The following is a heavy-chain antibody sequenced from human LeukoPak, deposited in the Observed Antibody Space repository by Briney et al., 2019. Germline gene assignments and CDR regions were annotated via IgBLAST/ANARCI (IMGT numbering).Heavy chain of an antibody. Sequence: GGSLRLSCAASGFTFSSYEMNWVRQAPGKGLEWVSYISSSGSTIYYADSVKGRFTISRDNAKNSLYLQMNSLRAEDTAVYYCARGRITIFGVAAIWGQGTLVTVSS. V-gene: IGHV3-48*03. J-gene: IGHJ4*02. CDR1: GFTFSSYE. CDR3: ARGRITIFGVAAI. D-gene: IGHD3-3*01. CDR2: ISSSGSTI.